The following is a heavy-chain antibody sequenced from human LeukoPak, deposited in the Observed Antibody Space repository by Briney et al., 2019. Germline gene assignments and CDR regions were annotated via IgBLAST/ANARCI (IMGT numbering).Heavy chain of an antibody. CDR3: ARDSCSSTSCHLFDY. CDR2: ISGSGGST. J-gene: IGHJ4*02. V-gene: IGHV3-23*01. CDR1: GFTFSSYA. Sequence: GGSLRLSCAASGFTFSSYAMSRVRQAPGKGLEWVSAISGSGGSTYYADSVKGRFTISRDNSKNTLYLQMNSLRAEDTAVYYCARDSCSSTSCHLFDYWGQGTLVTVSS. D-gene: IGHD2-2*01.